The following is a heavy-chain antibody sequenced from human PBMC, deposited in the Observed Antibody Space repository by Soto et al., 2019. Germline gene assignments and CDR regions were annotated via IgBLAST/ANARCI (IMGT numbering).Heavy chain of an antibody. J-gene: IGHJ4*02. V-gene: IGHV3-23*01. CDR2: ISGGGGST. D-gene: IGHD2-15*01. CDR3: AKGRKNNVAASDY. Sequence: GSLRLSCAASGFTFSTYAMSWVRQAPGKGLEWVSDISGGGGSTYYADSVKGRFTISRDNSRNTLYLQMNSLRADDTAVYYCAKGRKNNVAASDYWGQGTLVTVSS. CDR1: GFTFSTYA.